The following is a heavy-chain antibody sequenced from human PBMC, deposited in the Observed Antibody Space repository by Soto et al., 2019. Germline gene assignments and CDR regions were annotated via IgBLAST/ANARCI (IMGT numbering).Heavy chain of an antibody. Sequence: LRLSCAASGFTFSSHAMNWVRQTPGKGLEWVALIWNAGNNKYYADAGSVKGRFTISRDNSRNTLYLEINNARADDTAVYYCVRGPDYSNFGYFDSWGQGILVTVSS. D-gene: IGHD4-4*01. CDR1: GFTFSSHA. CDR2: IWNAGNNK. J-gene: IGHJ4*02. V-gene: IGHV3-33*01. CDR3: VRGPDYSNFGYFDS.